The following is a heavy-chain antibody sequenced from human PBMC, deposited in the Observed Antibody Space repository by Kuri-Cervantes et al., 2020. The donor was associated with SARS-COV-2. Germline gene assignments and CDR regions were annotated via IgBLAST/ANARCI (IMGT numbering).Heavy chain of an antibody. Sequence: ETLSLTCAASGFTFSSYWMSWVRQAPGKGLEWVANIKQDGSEKYYVDSVKGRFTISRDNAKNSLYLQMNSLRAEDTAVYYCARDPDSGYDYASAFDYWGQGTLVTVSS. V-gene: IGHV3-7*01. J-gene: IGHJ4*02. D-gene: IGHD5-12*01. CDR1: GFTFSSYW. CDR3: ARDPDSGYDYASAFDY. CDR2: IKQDGSEK.